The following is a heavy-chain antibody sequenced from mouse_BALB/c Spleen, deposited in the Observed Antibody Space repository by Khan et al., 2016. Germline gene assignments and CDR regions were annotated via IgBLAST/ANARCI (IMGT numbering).Heavy chain of an antibody. V-gene: IGHV3-2*02. CDR3: ATAYYLFVY. CDR1: GYSITSDYA. J-gene: IGHJ3*01. D-gene: IGHD1-1*02. Sequence: EVKLLESGPGLVKPSQSLSLTCTVTGYSITSDYAWNWIRQFPGNKLEWMGSIDSSGSPTYTPSLNSRVSITRDTSKNQIFLQLNSVTTEDTATDHCATAYYLFVYWGQGTLVTVSA. CDR2: IDSSGSP.